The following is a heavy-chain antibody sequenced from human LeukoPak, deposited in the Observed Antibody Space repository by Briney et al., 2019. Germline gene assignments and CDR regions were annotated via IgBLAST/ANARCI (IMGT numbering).Heavy chain of an antibody. Sequence: GGSLRLSCTVSGFTLSSYEMSWIRQAPGKGLEWVSSIDYDGGSGHYADSVKGRFTISRDNSNNTLFLHLNSLRAEDTAVYYCARDPYSGGYGDYYYYYMDLWGQGTTVTISS. CDR3: ARDPYSGGYGDYYYYYMDL. CDR2: IDYDGGSG. V-gene: IGHV3-23*01. CDR1: GFTLSSYE. J-gene: IGHJ6*03. D-gene: IGHD1-26*01.